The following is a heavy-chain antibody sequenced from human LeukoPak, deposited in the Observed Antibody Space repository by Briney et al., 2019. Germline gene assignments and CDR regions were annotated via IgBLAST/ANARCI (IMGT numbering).Heavy chain of an antibody. J-gene: IGHJ4*02. D-gene: IGHD6-6*01. CDR2: FSGSGGKT. CDR1: GFTLSSYA. V-gene: IGHV3-23*01. CDR3: AKDRYSSSSGHFDY. Sequence: GGSLRLSCTASGFTLSSYAMSWVRQAPGKGLEWVSGFSGSGGKTYYADSVKGRFTISRDNSKNTLYLQMNSLRAEGTAVYFCAKDRYSSSSGHFDYWGQGTLVTVSS.